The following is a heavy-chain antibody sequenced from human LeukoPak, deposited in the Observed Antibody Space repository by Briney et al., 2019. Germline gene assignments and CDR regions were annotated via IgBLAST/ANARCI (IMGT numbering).Heavy chain of an antibody. CDR1: GFTFSSYE. D-gene: IGHD6-13*01. Sequence: GESLRLSCAASGFTFSSYEMNWVRQAPGKGLQWVSYVSSSGSTIYYADSVKGRFTISRDNAKNSLYLQMNSLRAEDTGIYYCARGAYRIAAAGTRYFDPWGRGTLVTVSS. CDR2: VSSSGSTI. J-gene: IGHJ2*01. V-gene: IGHV3-48*03. CDR3: ARGAYRIAAAGTRYFDP.